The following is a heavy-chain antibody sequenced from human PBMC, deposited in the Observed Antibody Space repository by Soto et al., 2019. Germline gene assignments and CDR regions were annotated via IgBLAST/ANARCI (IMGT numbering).Heavy chain of an antibody. CDR3: AKGAAVSGDYYFHY. J-gene: IGHJ4*02. V-gene: IGHV3-23*01. Sequence: EVQLLESGGGLVQPGGSLRLSCAASGFIFSNYGIRWVRQAPGKGLEWVSGISGSGGVTFYADSVKGRFTISRDNSKNTLYLQMNSLRVEDTAVYYCAKGAAVSGDYYFHYWGQGALVTVSS. CDR1: GFIFSNYG. D-gene: IGHD6-19*01. CDR2: ISGSGGVT.